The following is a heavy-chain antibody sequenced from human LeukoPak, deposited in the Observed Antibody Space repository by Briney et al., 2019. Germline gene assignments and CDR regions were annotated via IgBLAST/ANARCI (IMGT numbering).Heavy chain of an antibody. CDR2: IYYSGST. D-gene: IGHD3-22*01. CDR3: AGGTGIIVAELDF. CDR1: GGSISSGGYC. V-gene: IGHV4-31*03. Sequence: SQTLSLTCTVSGGSISSGGYCWAWIRQHPGKGLEWIGYIYYSGSTYYNPSLKSRVTISVDTSKNQFSLKLGSVTAADTAVYYCAGGTGIIVAELDFWGQGTLVTVSS. J-gene: IGHJ4*02.